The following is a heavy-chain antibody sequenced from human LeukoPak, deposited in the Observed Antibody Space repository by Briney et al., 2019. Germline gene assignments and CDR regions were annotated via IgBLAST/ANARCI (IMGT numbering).Heavy chain of an antibody. CDR1: GGTFSSYA. D-gene: IGHD2-2*01. J-gene: IGHJ3*02. CDR2: IIPIFGTA. V-gene: IGHV1-69*13. Sequence: SVKVSCKASGGTFSSYAISWVRQAPGQGLEWMGGIIPIFGTANYAQKFQGRVTITADESTSTAYMELSSLRSEDTAVYYCAGVFYCSSTSCYSPEYAFDIWGQGTMVTVSS. CDR3: AGVFYCSSTSCYSPEYAFDI.